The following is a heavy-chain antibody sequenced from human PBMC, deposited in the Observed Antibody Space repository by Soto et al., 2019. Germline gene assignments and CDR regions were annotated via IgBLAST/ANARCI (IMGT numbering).Heavy chain of an antibody. CDR2: INHSGST. Sequence: SKTPSLTCAVYGGSFSGYYWGWVRQPPGKGREWIGEINHSGSTNYNPSLRSRVTISVATSKNQFSLKLSSVTAADTAVYYCASGYYYGSGILSYYYGMDVWGQGTSVTVSS. D-gene: IGHD3-10*01. CDR1: GGSFSGYY. J-gene: IGHJ6*02. V-gene: IGHV4-34*01. CDR3: ASGYYYGSGILSYYYGMDV.